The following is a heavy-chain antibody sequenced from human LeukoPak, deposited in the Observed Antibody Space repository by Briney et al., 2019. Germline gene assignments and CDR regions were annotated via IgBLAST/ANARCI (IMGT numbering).Heavy chain of an antibody. CDR2: IYHSGST. V-gene: IGHV4-59*08. J-gene: IGHJ3*02. D-gene: IGHD5-18*01. CDR3: ARPSYGWGDAFDI. Sequence: PSETLSLTCTVSGGSISSYYWSWIRQPPGKGLEWIGSIYHSGSTYYNPSLKSRVTISVDTSKNQFSLKLSSVTAADTAVYYCARPSYGWGDAFDIWGQGTMVTVSS. CDR1: GGSISSYY.